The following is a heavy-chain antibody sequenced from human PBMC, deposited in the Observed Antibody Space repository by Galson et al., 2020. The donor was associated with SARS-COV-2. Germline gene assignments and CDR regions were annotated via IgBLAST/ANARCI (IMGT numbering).Heavy chain of an antibody. CDR3: ARAYHYYYMDV. Sequence: SETLSLTCTVSAGSISTSYWSWIRQPAGKGLEWIGRIYTSGSTNYNPTLKRRVPMSVDTSKNQSSLKLTSVTAADTAVYYCARAYHYYYMDVWGKGTTVTISS. CDR2: IYTSGST. V-gene: IGHV4-4*07. CDR1: AGSISTSY. J-gene: IGHJ6*03.